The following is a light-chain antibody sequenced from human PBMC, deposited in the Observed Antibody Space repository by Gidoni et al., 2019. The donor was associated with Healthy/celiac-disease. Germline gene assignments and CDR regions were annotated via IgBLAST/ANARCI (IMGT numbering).Light chain of an antibody. CDR2: DAS. CDR1: QSVSSY. J-gene: IGKJ5*01. CDR3: QQRSNWPPIT. V-gene: IGKV3-11*01. Sequence: EIVLTQYPATLSLSPGERATLSCRASQSVSSYLAWYQQKPGQAPRLLIYDASNRATGIPARFSGSGSGTDFTLTLSSLGPEDFAVYYCQQRSNWPPITFGQGTRLEIK.